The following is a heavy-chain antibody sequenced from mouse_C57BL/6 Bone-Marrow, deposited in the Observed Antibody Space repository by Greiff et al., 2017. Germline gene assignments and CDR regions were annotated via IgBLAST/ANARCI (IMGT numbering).Heavy chain of an antibody. D-gene: IGHD4-1*01. J-gene: IGHJ3*01. CDR3: ARPDELGPFAY. CDR2: INPSSGYT. Sequence: VQLQQSGAELARPGASVKMSCKASGYTFTSYTMHWVKQRPGQGLEWIGYINPSSGYTKYNQKFKDKATLTADKSSSTAYMQLRSLTSEDSAVYYCARPDELGPFAYWGQGTLVTVSA. V-gene: IGHV1-4*01. CDR1: GYTFTSYT.